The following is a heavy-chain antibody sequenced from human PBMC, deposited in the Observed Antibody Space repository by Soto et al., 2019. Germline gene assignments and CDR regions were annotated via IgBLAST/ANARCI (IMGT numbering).Heavy chain of an antibody. J-gene: IGHJ5*02. Sequence: SETLSLTCAVYGGSFSGYYWSWIRQPPGKGLEWIGEINHSGSTNYNPSLKSRVTISVDTSKNQFSLKLSSVTAADTAVYYCARERVVMTGWNYRLNWFAPWGQGTLVTVSS. D-gene: IGHD1-7*01. V-gene: IGHV4-34*01. CDR3: ARERVVMTGWNYRLNWFAP. CDR2: INHSGST. CDR1: GGSFSGYY.